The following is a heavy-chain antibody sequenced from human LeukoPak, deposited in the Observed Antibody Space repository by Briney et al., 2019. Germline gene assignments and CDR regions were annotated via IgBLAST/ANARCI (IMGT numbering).Heavy chain of an antibody. J-gene: IGHJ5*02. CDR3: ARGGYYGSGNDFRFDP. CDR1: GGSISSYY. Sequence: SETLSLTCTVSGGSISSYYWSWIRQPPGKGLEWIGYIYYSGSTNYNPSLKSRVTISVDTSKNQFSLKLSSVTASDTAVYYCARGGYYGSGNDFRFDPWGQGTLVTVSS. V-gene: IGHV4-59*01. CDR2: IYYSGST. D-gene: IGHD3-10*01.